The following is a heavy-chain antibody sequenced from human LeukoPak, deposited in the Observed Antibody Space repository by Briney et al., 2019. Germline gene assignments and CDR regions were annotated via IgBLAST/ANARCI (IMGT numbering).Heavy chain of an antibody. D-gene: IGHD3-16*01. CDR3: LRDGGEYYFDY. CDR1: GFRFSNYN. V-gene: IGHV3-48*02. J-gene: IGHJ4*02. Sequence: PGGSLRLSCAASGFRFSNYNINWVRQAPGKGMEWISFIGSSGTTIYYADSVKGRLTISRDNAKNSLYLQMNSLRDDDTAVYYCLRDGGEYYFDYWGQGTLVTVSS. CDR2: IGSSGTTI.